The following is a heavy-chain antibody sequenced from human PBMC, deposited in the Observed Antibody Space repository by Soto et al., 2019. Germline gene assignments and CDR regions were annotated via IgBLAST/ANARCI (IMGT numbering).Heavy chain of an antibody. Sequence: EVQLVESGGGLIQPGGSLRLSCAASGFTVSSNYMSWVRQAPGKGLEWVSVIYSGGSTYYADSVKGRFTISRDNSKNTLYLQMNSLRAEDTAVYYCARDRDCSGGSCYWGMDVCGQGTTVTVSS. CDR1: GFTVSSNY. D-gene: IGHD2-15*01. V-gene: IGHV3-53*01. CDR3: ARDRDCSGGSCYWGMDV. CDR2: IYSGGST. J-gene: IGHJ6*02.